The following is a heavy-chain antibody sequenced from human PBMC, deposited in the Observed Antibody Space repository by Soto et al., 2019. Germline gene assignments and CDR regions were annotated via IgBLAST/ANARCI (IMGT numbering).Heavy chain of an antibody. J-gene: IGHJ5*02. CDR3: ASPPGRIAVAGTGWFDP. V-gene: IGHV3-23*01. D-gene: IGHD6-19*01. CDR1: GFTFSSYA. Sequence: EVQLLESGGGLVQPGGSLRLSCAASGFTFSSYAMSWVRQAPGKGLEWVSAISGSGGSTYYADSVKGRFTISRDNSKNTLYLQMNSLRAEDTAVYYCASPPGRIAVAGTGWFDPWGQGTLVTVSS. CDR2: ISGSGGST.